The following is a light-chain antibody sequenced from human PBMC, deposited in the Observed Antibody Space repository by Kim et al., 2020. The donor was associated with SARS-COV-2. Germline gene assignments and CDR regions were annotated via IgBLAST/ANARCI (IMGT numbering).Light chain of an antibody. CDR2: DAS. V-gene: IGKV3-15*01. CDR3: QQYNRWPPWT. CDR1: QSIDTN. Sequence: SPGERVTLSCRASQSIDTNLAWYQHKTGQAPRLLIYDASTRATNIPARFSGSGSGTEFSLTISTLQSQDFAIYYCQQYNRWPPWTFGQGTKVDIK. J-gene: IGKJ1*01.